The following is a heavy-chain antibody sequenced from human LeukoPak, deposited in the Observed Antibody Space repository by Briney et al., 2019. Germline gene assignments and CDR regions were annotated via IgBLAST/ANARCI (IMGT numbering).Heavy chain of an antibody. J-gene: IGHJ4*02. V-gene: IGHV4-34*01. Sequence: PSETLSLTCAVYGGSFSGYYWSWIRQPPGKGLEWIGEINHSGSTNYNPSLKSRVTISVDTSKNQFSLKLSSVTAADTAVYYCARQKYLRGPDVSYFDYWGQGTLVTVSS. CDR1: GGSFSGYY. D-gene: IGHD2-8*01. CDR2: INHSGST. CDR3: ARQKYLRGPDVSYFDY.